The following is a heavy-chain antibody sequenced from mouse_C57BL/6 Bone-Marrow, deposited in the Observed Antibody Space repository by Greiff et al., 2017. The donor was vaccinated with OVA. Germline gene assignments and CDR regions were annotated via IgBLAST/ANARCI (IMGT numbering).Heavy chain of an antibody. CDR2: IFPGSGST. V-gene: IGHV1-75*01. CDR1: GYTFTDYY. D-gene: IGHD1-1*01. CDR3: ARSIHYYGSPWFAY. Sequence: VKLMESGPELVKPGASVKISCKASGYTFTDYYINWVKQRPGQGLEWIGWIFPGSGSTYYNEKFKGKATLTVDKSSSTAYMLLSSLTSEDSAVYFCARSIHYYGSPWFAYWGQGTLVTVSA. J-gene: IGHJ3*01.